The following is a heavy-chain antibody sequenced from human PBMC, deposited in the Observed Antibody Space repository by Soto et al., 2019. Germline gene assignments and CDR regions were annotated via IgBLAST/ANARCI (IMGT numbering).Heavy chain of an antibody. J-gene: IGHJ4*02. CDR1: GYSFASHW. Sequence: REALNLSCKGSGYSFASHWVAWVRQMPEKGLEWIGTIYPGDSDTKYSSAFRGHVTISADTSVSTAYLQWRSLEATDSAIYYCARYSGSYWHYLDFWGQGTLVTVSS. V-gene: IGHV5-51*01. D-gene: IGHD1-26*01. CDR3: ARYSGSYWHYLDF. CDR2: IYPGDSDT.